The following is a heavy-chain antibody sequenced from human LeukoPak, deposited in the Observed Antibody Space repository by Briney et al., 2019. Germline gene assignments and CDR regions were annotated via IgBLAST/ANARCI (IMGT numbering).Heavy chain of an antibody. V-gene: IGHV4-38-2*02. CDR3: ARISPSWFDP. CDR1: GYSISSGYY. Sequence: KPSETLSLTCTVSGYSISSGYYWGWIRQPPGKGLEWIGSIYYSGSTYYNPSLKSRVTISVDTSKNQFSLKLSSVTAADTAVYYCARISPSWFDPWGQGTLVTVSS. J-gene: IGHJ5*02. CDR2: IYYSGST. D-gene: IGHD2/OR15-2a*01.